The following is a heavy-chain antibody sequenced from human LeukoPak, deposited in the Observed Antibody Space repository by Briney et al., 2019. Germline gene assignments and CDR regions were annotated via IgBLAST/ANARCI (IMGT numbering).Heavy chain of an antibody. V-gene: IGHV4-39*07. J-gene: IGHJ4*02. Sequence: PSETLSLTCSVSGDSISGSSYYWGWIRQPPGKGLEWIGSIYYSGSTYYNPSLTSRVTISVDTSKNQFSLKLSSVTAADTAVYYCAREGYSKYHPYFDYWGQGTLVTVSS. CDR1: GDSISGSSYY. CDR2: IYYSGST. D-gene: IGHD4-11*01. CDR3: AREGYSKYHPYFDY.